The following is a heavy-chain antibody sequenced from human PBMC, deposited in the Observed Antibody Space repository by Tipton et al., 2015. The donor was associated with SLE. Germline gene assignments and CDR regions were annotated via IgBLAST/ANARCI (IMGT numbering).Heavy chain of an antibody. Sequence: TLSLTCTVSGDSISSGGFYWSWVRQPAGRGLEWIGRIHSSGSTNYNPSIKRRLTISIDTSKNQFSLKVTSVTAADTAVYFCARDRVIYSPFYYYGMDVWGQGTTVTVSS. J-gene: IGHJ6*02. CDR2: IHSSGST. D-gene: IGHD4-11*01. CDR1: GDSISSGGFY. CDR3: ARDRVIYSPFYYYGMDV. V-gene: IGHV4-61*02.